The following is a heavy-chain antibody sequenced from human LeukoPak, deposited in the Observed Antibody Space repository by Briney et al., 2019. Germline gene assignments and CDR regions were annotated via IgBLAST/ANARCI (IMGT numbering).Heavy chain of an antibody. J-gene: IGHJ3*02. V-gene: IGHV3-23*01. CDR1: GFNFSSYA. Sequence: GGSLRLSCAASGFNFSSYAMSWVRQAPGKGLEWVSAISGSGGSTYYADSVKGRFTISRDNSKNTLYLQMNSLRAEDTAVYYCAKPVLLWFGERHAFDIWGQGTMVTVPS. D-gene: IGHD3-10*01. CDR3: AKPVLLWFGERHAFDI. CDR2: ISGSGGST.